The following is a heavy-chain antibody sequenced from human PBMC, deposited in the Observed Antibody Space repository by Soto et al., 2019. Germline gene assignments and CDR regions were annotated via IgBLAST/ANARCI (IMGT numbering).Heavy chain of an antibody. D-gene: IGHD3-22*01. CDR2: VYYTGTT. J-gene: IGHJ6*02. CDR3: ARLGGYYQSLDT. V-gene: IGHV4-59*08. CDR1: GGSIDSYY. Sequence: SETLSLTCTVSGGSIDSYYWTWIRQPPGKGLEWIGYVYYTGTTTYSPSLKSRVTISVDTSMNQISLKLSSVTAADTAFYYCARLGGYYQSLDTWGQGTTVTVSS.